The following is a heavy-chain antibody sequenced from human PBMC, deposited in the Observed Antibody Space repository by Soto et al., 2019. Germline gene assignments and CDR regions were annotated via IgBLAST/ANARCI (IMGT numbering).Heavy chain of an antibody. J-gene: IGHJ4*02. V-gene: IGHV3-21*02. D-gene: IGHD1-20*01. CDR3: VRGRTGFLGIFDV. CDR1: GFTFSSSS. Sequence: EVQLVESGGGLVKPGGSLRLSCAASGFTFSSSSVNWVRQAPGKGLEWVSFISSSSRNIYYTDSVKGRFTISRDKAKISVYLQINSLSAEDTPIDDCVRGRTGFLGIFDVWGQGTPVTVAS. CDR2: ISSSSRNI.